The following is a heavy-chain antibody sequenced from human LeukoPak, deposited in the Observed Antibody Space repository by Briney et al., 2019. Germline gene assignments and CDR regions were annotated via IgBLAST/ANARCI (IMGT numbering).Heavy chain of an antibody. V-gene: IGHV4-39*07. D-gene: IGHD6-13*01. J-gene: IGHJ4*02. CDR1: GGSISSYY. CDR2: IYYSGST. Sequence: SETLSLTCTVSGGSISSYYWGWIRQPPGKGLEWIGSIYYSGSTYYDPSLKSRVTISVDTSKNQFSLKLSSVTAADTAVYYCARDNLAALDYWGQGTLVTVSS. CDR3: ARDNLAALDY.